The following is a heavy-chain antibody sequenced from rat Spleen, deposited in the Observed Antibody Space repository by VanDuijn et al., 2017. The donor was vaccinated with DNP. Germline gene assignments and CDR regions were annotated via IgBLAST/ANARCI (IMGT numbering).Heavy chain of an antibody. V-gene: IGHV5-31*01. Sequence: EVQLVESGGGLVQPGRSLKLSCAVSGITFSDHNMAWVRQAPGKGLEWVASITNTGGSFYYPDSVKGRFTISRDNAKSTLYLQMDSLRSEDTATYYCAIIRGYWGQGVMVTVSS. CDR2: ITNTGGSF. CDR3: AIIRGY. CDR1: GITFSDHN. J-gene: IGHJ2*01. D-gene: IGHD4-3*01.